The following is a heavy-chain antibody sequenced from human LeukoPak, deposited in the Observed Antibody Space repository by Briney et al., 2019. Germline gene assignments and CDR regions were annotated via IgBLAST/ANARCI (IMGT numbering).Heavy chain of an antibody. Sequence: PSETLPLTCAVYGGSFSGYYWSWIRQPPGKGLEWIGEINHSGSTNYNPSLKSRVTISVDTSKNQFSLKLSSVTAADTAVYYCARGAGGNSIDYWGQGTLVTVSS. CDR2: INHSGST. D-gene: IGHD4-23*01. CDR1: GGSFSGYY. CDR3: ARGAGGNSIDY. J-gene: IGHJ4*02. V-gene: IGHV4-34*01.